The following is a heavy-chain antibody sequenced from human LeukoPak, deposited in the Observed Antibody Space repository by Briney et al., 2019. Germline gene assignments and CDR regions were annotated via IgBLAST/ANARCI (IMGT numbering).Heavy chain of an antibody. CDR3: ARVAGSIDY. CDR2: MNPNSGYT. Sequence: ASVKVSCKASGYTFTTYDINWVRPATGQGLEWMGWMNPNSGYTGYAQKFQGRVTITRDTSISTAYMELSSLRSEDTAVYYCARVAGSIDYWGQGTLVTVSS. CDR1: GYTFTTYD. V-gene: IGHV1-8*03. J-gene: IGHJ4*02. D-gene: IGHD6-19*01.